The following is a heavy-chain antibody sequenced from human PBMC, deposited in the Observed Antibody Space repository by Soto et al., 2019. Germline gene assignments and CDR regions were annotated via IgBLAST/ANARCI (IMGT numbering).Heavy chain of an antibody. CDR3: ARASLPRQGLDYYYYGMDV. CDR2: IYYSGST. D-gene: IGHD2-21*01. Sequence: QVQLQESGPGLVKPSQTLSLTCTVSGGSISSGGYYWSWIRQHPGKGLEWIGYIYYSGSTYYNPSLQSRVTISVDTSKNQFSLKLSSVTAADTAVYYCARASLPRQGLDYYYYGMDVWGQGTTVTVSS. V-gene: IGHV4-31*03. J-gene: IGHJ6*02. CDR1: GGSISSGGYY.